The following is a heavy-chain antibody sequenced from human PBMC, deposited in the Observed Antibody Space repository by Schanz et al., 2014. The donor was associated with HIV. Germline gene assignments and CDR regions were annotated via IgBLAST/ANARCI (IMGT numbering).Heavy chain of an antibody. CDR1: GFTFSNYA. V-gene: IGHV3-23*04. CDR3: AKPEYDSRGNSQSHFDY. D-gene: IGHD3-22*01. Sequence: VRLVESGGGVVRPGRSLRLSCAASGFTFSNYAMSWVRQAPGKGLEWVSSISESGGRTYYADSVNGRFTISRDNSKNTLYLQMTTLRIDDTAVYYCAKPEYDSRGNSQSHFDYWGQGTLVTVSS. J-gene: IGHJ4*02. CDR2: ISESGGRT.